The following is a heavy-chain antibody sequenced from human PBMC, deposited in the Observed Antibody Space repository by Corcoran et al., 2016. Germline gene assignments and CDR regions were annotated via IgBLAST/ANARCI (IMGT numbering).Heavy chain of an antibody. J-gene: IGHJ4*02. D-gene: IGHD6-6*01. CDR1: EYIVKNFA. V-gene: IGHV1-3*01. CDR3: ARGRWSSSSVLYYLDY. CDR2: IDAGNGRT. Sequence: QATLVKFGAGVENPGASVKISCKASEYIVKNFAVHWVRQAPGQRFGWMAWIDAGNGRTKYSQRLQDRLTITRDTSANTAYMQRSSLRSEDKAVYYCARGRWSSSSVLYYLDYWGQGTLVTVSS.